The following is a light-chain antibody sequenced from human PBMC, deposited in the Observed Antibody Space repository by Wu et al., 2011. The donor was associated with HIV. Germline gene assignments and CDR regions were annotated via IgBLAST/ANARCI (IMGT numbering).Light chain of an antibody. CDR3: QQYDTSFLFT. J-gene: IGKJ3*01. CDR2: GAS. CDR1: QSISSSY. Sequence: EIVLTQSPGTLSLSPGERATLSCRASQSISSSYLAWYQQKPGQTPRLLIYGASSRATGIPDRFSGSGSGTDFTLTISRLEPEDCAVYYCQQYDTSFLFTFGPGTKWISN. V-gene: IGKV3-20*01.